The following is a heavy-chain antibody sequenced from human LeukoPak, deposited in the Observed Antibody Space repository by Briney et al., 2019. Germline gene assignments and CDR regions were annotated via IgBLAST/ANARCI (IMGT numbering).Heavy chain of an antibody. D-gene: IGHD2-2*01. V-gene: IGHV4-34*01. CDR1: GGSFSGYY. CDR3: ARKLQVVPAADFDY. CDR2: INHSGST. Sequence: SEALSLTCAVYGGSFSGYYWSWIRQPPGKGLEWIGEINHSGSTNCNPSLKSRVTISVDTSKNQFSLKLSSVTAADTAVYYCARKLQVVPAADFDYWGQGTLVTVSS. J-gene: IGHJ4*02.